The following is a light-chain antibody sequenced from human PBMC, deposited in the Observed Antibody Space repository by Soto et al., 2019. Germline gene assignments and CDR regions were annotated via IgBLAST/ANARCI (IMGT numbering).Light chain of an antibody. CDR2: GAS. Sequence: EIVMTQSPGTLSLSPGERATLSCRASQSVSSSYFAWYQQTPGQAPRLLFYGASSRATGIPGRFSGSGSRTVFTIIISRLEPEDLALYYCQQYGSSPTFGQGTKVEIK. CDR1: QSVSSSY. CDR3: QQYGSSPT. J-gene: IGKJ1*01. V-gene: IGKV3-20*01.